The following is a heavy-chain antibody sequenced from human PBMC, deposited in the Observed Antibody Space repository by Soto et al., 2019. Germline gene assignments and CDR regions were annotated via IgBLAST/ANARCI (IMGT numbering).Heavy chain of an antibody. CDR2: INHSGST. J-gene: IGHJ5*02. D-gene: IGHD3-3*01. CDR3: ARSGFGDFWSGYYTGPSLDP. V-gene: IGHV4-34*01. Sequence: PSETLSLTCAVYGGSFSGYYWSWIRQPPGKGLEWIGEINHSGSTNYNPSLKSRVTISVDTSKNQFSLKLSSVTAADTAVYYCARSGFGDFWSGYYTGPSLDPWGQGTLVTVSS. CDR1: GGSFSGYY.